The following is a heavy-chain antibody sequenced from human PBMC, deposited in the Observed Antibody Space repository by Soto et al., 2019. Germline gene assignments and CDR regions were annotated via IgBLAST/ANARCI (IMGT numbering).Heavy chain of an antibody. CDR3: ATQVCSSTSCYGDDYYYGMDV. CDR2: ISGSGGST. D-gene: IGHD2-2*01. J-gene: IGHJ6*02. V-gene: IGHV3-23*01. CDR1: GFTFSSYA. Sequence: PGGSLRLSCAASGFTFSSYAMSWVRQAPGKGLEWVSAISGSGGSTYYADSVKGRFTISRDNSKNTLYLQMNSLRAEDTAVYYCATQVCSSTSCYGDDYYYGMDVWGQGTTVTVSS.